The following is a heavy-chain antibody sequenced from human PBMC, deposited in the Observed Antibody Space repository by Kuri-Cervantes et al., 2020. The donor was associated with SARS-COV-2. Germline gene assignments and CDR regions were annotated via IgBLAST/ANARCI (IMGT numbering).Heavy chain of an antibody. V-gene: IGHV4-61*02. CDR2: IYTSGST. Sequence: SETLSLTCAVSGGSISSGSYYWSWIRQPAGKGLEWIGRIYTSGSTNYNPSLKSRVTISVDTSKNQFSLKLSSVTAADTAVYYCARGPLYRIAARPFDYWGQGTLVTVSS. CDR1: GGSISSGSYY. CDR3: ARGPLYRIAARPFDY. D-gene: IGHD6-6*01. J-gene: IGHJ4*02.